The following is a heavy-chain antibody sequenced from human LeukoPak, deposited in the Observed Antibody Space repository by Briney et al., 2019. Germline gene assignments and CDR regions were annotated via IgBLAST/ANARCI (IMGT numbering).Heavy chain of an antibody. Sequence: AGSLTLCCAASGFTFSNYSMIWVRQAPGKGRQWVAGNYGGGSSKYYADSVKGRFTNYRDHSKNQQFLQMNSQRADDTGIYYCAKGSCTGGCDHWGEATLVTVSS. D-gene: IGHD2-8*02. CDR3: AKGSCTGGCDH. CDR1: GFTFSNYS. CDR2: NYGGGSSK. J-gene: IGHJ5*02. V-gene: IGHV3-23*03.